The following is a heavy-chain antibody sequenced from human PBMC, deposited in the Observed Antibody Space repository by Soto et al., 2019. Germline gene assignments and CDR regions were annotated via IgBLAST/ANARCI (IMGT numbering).Heavy chain of an antibody. V-gene: IGHV1-18*01. CDR1: GYTFTNFG. CDR3: ARSLTVFGIVAVTSYFDS. Sequence: ASVKVSCKASGYTFTNFGISWMQRAPGQGLEWMGLISASNGHTNYAQKFQGRVTLTTDTSTSTAHMEVRSLRSDDTATYYCARSLTVFGIVAVTSYFDSWGQGTQVTVSP. D-gene: IGHD3-3*01. J-gene: IGHJ4*02. CDR2: ISASNGHT.